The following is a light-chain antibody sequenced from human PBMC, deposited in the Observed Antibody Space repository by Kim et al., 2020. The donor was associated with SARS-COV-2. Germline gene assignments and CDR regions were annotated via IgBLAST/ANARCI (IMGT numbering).Light chain of an antibody. CDR2: HAS. Sequence: DIQMTQSPSAMSASVGDRVTITCRASQDINRFLAWFQQKPGKVPKRLIYHASTLQSGVPSRFSGSGSGTEFSLTISSLQPEDFATYYSLQHKSYPYSFGQGTKLEI. V-gene: IGKV1-17*03. CDR1: QDINRF. J-gene: IGKJ2*03. CDR3: LQHKSYPYS.